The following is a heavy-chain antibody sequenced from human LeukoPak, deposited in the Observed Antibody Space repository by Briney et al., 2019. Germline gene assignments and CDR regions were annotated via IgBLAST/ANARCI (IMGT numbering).Heavy chain of an antibody. CDR1: GFTLSNAW. Sequence: GGSLRLSCAASGFTLSNAWMSWVRQAPGKGLEWVGRIKSKTDGGTTDYAAPVKGRFTISRDDSKNTLYLQMNSLKTEDTAVYYCTTGLLGYCSSTSCYGGWFDPWGQGTLVTVSS. J-gene: IGHJ5*02. V-gene: IGHV3-15*01. CDR3: TTGLLGYCSSTSCYGGWFDP. D-gene: IGHD2-2*01. CDR2: IKSKTDGGTT.